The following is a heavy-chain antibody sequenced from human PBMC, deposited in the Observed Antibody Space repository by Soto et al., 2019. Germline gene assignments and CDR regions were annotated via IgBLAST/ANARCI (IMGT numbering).Heavy chain of an antibody. CDR2: IYTSGST. Sequence: PSETLSLTCTVSGGSISSYYWSWIRQPAGKGLEWIGRIYTSGSTNYNPSLKSRVTMSVDTSKNQFSLKLSSVTAADTAVYYCARATGEPSREGSGYYEGYGMDVWGQGTTVTVSS. CDR1: GGSISSYY. D-gene: IGHD3-3*01. V-gene: IGHV4-4*07. J-gene: IGHJ6*02. CDR3: ARATGEPSREGSGYYEGYGMDV.